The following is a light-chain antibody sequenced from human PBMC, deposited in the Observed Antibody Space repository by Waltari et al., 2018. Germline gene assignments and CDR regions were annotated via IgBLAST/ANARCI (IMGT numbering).Light chain of an antibody. CDR3: QSSDISATWV. V-gene: IGLV3-25*03. J-gene: IGLJ3*02. CDR1: ALPTQY. Sequence: SYALTQLPSVSVSPGPTARITCSGDALPTQYVYWYQQKSGQAPILVIYKDNKRPSGIPERFSGSTSGTTKTLTISGVQAEDEADYYCQSSDISATWVFGGGTKLTVL. CDR2: KDN.